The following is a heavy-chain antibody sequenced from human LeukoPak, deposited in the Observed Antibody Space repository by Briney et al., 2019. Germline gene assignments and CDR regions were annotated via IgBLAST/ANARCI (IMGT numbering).Heavy chain of an antibody. J-gene: IGHJ4*02. Sequence: PSETLSLTCTVSGGSISSYYWSWIRQPPGKGLEWIGYIYYSGSTNYNPSLKSRVTISVDTSKNQFSLKLSSVTAADTAVHYCARGGGDGYYFDYWGQGTLVTVSS. CDR3: ARGGGDGYYFDY. D-gene: IGHD5-24*01. CDR2: IYYSGST. V-gene: IGHV4-59*01. CDR1: GGSISSYY.